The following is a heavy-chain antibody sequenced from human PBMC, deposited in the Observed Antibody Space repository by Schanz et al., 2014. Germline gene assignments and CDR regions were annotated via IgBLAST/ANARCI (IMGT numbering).Heavy chain of an antibody. CDR3: VRQLLWFGESGVDT. CDR1: GGSIRRSTYY. V-gene: IGHV4-39*01. D-gene: IGHD3-10*01. CDR2: IYNSGSA. Sequence: QLQLQESGPGLVKPSETLSLTCTVSGGSIRRSTYYWGWIRQPPGKGLEWVASIYNSGSAYYGPSLKSRVPIPVETSKNQFSLRLNSVTASDTAVYYCVRQLLWFGESGVDTWGQGTLVVVSS. J-gene: IGHJ5*02.